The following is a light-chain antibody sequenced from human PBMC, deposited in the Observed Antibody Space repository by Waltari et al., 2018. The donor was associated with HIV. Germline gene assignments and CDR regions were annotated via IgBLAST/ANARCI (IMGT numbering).Light chain of an antibody. CDR2: GAS. Sequence: IVLTQSPGTLSLSPGERATFSCRASQSVSSDLAWYHQRPGQAPRLLIYGASTRATGIPDRFSGSGSGTDFTLTISSLQPEDFATYYCQQSYSTPYSFGQGTKLEIK. CDR1: QSVSSD. J-gene: IGKJ2*03. CDR3: QQSYSTPYS. V-gene: IGKV3-11*01.